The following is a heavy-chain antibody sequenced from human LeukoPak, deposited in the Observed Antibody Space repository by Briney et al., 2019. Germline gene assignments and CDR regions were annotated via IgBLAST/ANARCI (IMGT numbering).Heavy chain of an antibody. V-gene: IGHV3-33*01. CDR1: GFTFSSYG. J-gene: IGHJ6*02. CDR3: ARVPEGYGYNPYYYYGMDV. D-gene: IGHD5-24*01. Sequence: GGSLRLSCAASGFTFSSYGMHWVRQAPGKGLEWVVVIWYDGSNKYYADSVKGRFTISRDNSKNTLYLQMNSLRAEDTAVYYCARVPEGYGYNPYYYYGMDVWGQGTTVTVSS. CDR2: IWYDGSNK.